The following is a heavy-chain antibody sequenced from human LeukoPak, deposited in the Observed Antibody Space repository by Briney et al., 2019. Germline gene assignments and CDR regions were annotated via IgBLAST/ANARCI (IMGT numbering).Heavy chain of an antibody. Sequence: TGGSLRLSCAASGFTFSSYWMHWVRQAPGKGLVWVSRFNSDGIATSYADSVKGRFTISRDNAKNTLYLQTNSLRAEDTAVYYCARGRYYLDSWGQGTLVTVSS. CDR3: ARGRYYLDS. CDR1: GFTFSSYW. J-gene: IGHJ4*02. V-gene: IGHV3-74*01. CDR2: FNSDGIAT.